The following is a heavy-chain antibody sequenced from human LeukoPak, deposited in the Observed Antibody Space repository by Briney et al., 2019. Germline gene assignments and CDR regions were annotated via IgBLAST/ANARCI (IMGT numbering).Heavy chain of an antibody. D-gene: IGHD5-12*01. CDR3: ARDRSGYDWNFDY. CDR2: IKQDGSEK. CDR1: GFTFSSYW. V-gene: IGHV3-7*01. J-gene: IGHJ4*02. Sequence: GGSLRLSCAASGFTFSSYWMSWVRQAPGKGLEWVANIKQDGSEKYYVDSVKGRFTISRDNAKNSLYLQMNSLRAEDTAVYYCARDRSGYDWNFDYWGQGTLVTVSS.